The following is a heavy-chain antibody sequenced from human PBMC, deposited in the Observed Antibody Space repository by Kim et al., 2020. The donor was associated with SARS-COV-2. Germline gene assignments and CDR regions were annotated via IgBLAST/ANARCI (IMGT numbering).Heavy chain of an antibody. Sequence: SVKVSCKASGGTFSSYAISWVRQAPGQGLEWMGRIIPILGIANYAQKFQGRVTITADKSTSTAYMELSSLRSEDTAVYYCARDLKLAMGMDVWGQGTTVTVSS. V-gene: IGHV1-69*04. D-gene: IGHD6-13*01. CDR1: GGTFSSYA. J-gene: IGHJ6*02. CDR2: IIPILGIA. CDR3: ARDLKLAMGMDV.